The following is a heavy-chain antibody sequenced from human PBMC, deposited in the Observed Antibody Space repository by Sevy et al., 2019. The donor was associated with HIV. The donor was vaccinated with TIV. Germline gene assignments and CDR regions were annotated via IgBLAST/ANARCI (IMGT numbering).Heavy chain of an antibody. J-gene: IGHJ6*02. CDR3: AREDLGSGHPPYYYYGMDV. D-gene: IGHD3-3*01. Sequence: GGSLRLSCAASGFTFSSYAMHWVRQAPGKGLEWVAVISYDGSNKYYADSVKGRFTISRDNSKNTLYLQMNSLRAEDTAMNYCAREDLGSGHPPYYYYGMDVWGQGTTVTVSS. CDR2: ISYDGSNK. V-gene: IGHV3-30*04. CDR1: GFTFSSYA.